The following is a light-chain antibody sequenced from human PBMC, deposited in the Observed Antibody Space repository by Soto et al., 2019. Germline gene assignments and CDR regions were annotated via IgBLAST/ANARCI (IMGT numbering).Light chain of an antibody. V-gene: IGLV2-14*03. Sequence: QSALTQPASVSGSPGQSITISCTGTSSDVGNNNYVSWYQHNPGSAPKVMICDVTNRPSGVPNRFSGSKSDNTASLTISGLHAEDEADYYCSSFTGSSYVFGTGTKLTVL. J-gene: IGLJ1*01. CDR2: DVT. CDR3: SSFTGSSYV. CDR1: SSDVGNNNY.